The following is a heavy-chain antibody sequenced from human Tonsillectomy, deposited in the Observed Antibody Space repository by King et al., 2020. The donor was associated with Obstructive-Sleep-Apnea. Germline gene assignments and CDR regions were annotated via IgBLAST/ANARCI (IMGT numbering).Heavy chain of an antibody. D-gene: IGHD2-15*01. CDR1: GGSISSYY. J-gene: IGHJ5*02. CDR3: ARQTCSGGSCYSRWFDP. V-gene: IGHV4-59*08. CDR2: IYYRGST. Sequence: VQLQESGPGLVKPSDTLSLTCTVSGGSISSYYWSCIRQPPGTGLEWIGYIYYRGSTNYNPSLKSRFTISVDTSKNQFSLKLSSVTAADTAVYYCARQTCSGGSCYSRWFDPWGQGTLVTVSS.